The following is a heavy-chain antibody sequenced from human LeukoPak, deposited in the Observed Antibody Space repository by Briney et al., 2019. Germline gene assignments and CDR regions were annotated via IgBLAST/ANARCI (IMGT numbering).Heavy chain of an antibody. D-gene: IGHD3-3*02. V-gene: IGHV4-59*02. CDR2: VYYTESA. Sequence: PSETLSLTCTVSGGSVATHYWSWIRQSPGKGLEWIGYVYYTESANYNPSLKSRATISVDTPRNQFSLQLSYVTAADTAVYYCARGTLAYYFESWGQGTLVTVSS. CDR1: GGSVATHY. CDR3: ARGTLAYYFES. J-gene: IGHJ4*02.